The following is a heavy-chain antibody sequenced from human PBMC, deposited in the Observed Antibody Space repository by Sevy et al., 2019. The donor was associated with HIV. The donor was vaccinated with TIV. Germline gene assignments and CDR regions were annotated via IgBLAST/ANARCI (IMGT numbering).Heavy chain of an antibody. CDR1: GFTVSDNH. CDR2: IYSSDRT. D-gene: IGHD3-22*01. CDR3: ARDRVTYYYDSSGYYTSDYGMDV. V-gene: IGHV3-53*01. Sequence: GGSLRLSCAASGFTVSDNHMNWVRQAPGKGLEWVSVIYSSDRTDYADSVKGRFTVSRDNSKNTLYLQMNSLRAEDTAVYYCARDRVTYYYDSSGYYTSDYGMDVWGQGTTVTVSS. J-gene: IGHJ6*02.